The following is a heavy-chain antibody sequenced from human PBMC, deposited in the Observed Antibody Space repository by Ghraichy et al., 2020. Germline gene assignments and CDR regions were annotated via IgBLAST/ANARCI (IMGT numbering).Heavy chain of an antibody. V-gene: IGHV1-3*01. CDR3: ARDRQQLPWGYYGLDV. Sequence: ASVKVACKASGYTFSSYAMHWVRQAPGQRLEWMGWINAGNGNTKYSQKFQGRVTITRDTSASTAYMELSSLRSEDTAVYYCARDRQQLPWGYYGLDVWGRGTTVTVSS. D-gene: IGHD6-13*01. J-gene: IGHJ6*02. CDR2: INAGNGNT. CDR1: GYTFSSYA.